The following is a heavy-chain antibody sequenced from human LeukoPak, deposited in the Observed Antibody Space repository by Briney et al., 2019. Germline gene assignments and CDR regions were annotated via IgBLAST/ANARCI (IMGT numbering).Heavy chain of an antibody. D-gene: IGHD3-22*01. CDR2: INHSGST. CDR3: ARAARQGFTMIVVSFFYFDL. J-gene: IGHJ2*01. V-gene: IGHV4-31*03. CDR1: GGSISSGASD. Sequence: SETLSLTCTVSGGSISSGASDWGWIRQHPKRGLEWVGYINHSGSTYYNPSLGSRVTMSVDTSKNQFSLKLSSVTAADSAVYYCARAARQGFTMIVVSFFYFDLWGRGTLVTVSS.